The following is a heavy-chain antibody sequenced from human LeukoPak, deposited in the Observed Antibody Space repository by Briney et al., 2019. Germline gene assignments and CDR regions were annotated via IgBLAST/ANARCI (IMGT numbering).Heavy chain of an antibody. CDR1: GGSFSGYY. J-gene: IGHJ5*02. CDR3: ARGLSHLVVPAAMNWFDP. CDR2: INHSGST. Sequence: SETLSLTCAVYGGSFSGYYWSWIRQPPGKGLEWIGEINHSGSTNYNPSLKSRVTISVDTSKNQFSLKLSSVTAADTVVYYCARGLSHLVVPAAMNWFDPWGQGTLVTVSS. V-gene: IGHV4-34*01. D-gene: IGHD2-2*01.